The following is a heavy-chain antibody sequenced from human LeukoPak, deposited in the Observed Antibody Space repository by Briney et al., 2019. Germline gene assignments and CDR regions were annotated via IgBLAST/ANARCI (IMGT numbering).Heavy chain of an antibody. D-gene: IGHD3-10*01. J-gene: IGHJ4*02. Sequence: GGSLRLSCAASGFTFSSYGMHWVRQAPGKGLEWVAFIRYDGNNKYYADSVKGRFTISRDNSKNTLYLQLNSLRAKDTAVYYCAKDSYYYASGSYYRVDYWGQGTLVTVSS. CDR1: GFTFSSYG. CDR2: IRYDGNNK. V-gene: IGHV3-30*02. CDR3: AKDSYYYASGSYYRVDY.